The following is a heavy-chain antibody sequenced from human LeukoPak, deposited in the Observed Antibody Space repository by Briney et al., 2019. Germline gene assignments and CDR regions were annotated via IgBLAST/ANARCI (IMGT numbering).Heavy chain of an antibody. CDR3: TSWGDTTAEYFQR. V-gene: IGHV3-7*01. CDR1: GFTFNRCW. J-gene: IGHJ1*01. Sequence: GGSLRLSCVVSGFTFNRCWMNWVRQAPGKGLEWVAHINPDGRDTYYVDSVKGRFTISGDNAQNSMYLQMNSLRVEDTAVYYCTSWGDTTAEYFQRWGQGTLVTVSS. D-gene: IGHD2-21*02. CDR2: INPDGRDT.